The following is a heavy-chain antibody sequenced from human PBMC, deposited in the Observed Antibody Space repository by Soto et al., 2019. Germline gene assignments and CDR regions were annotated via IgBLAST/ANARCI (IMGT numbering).Heavy chain of an antibody. D-gene: IGHD3-3*01. J-gene: IGHJ6*03. CDR3: TRRTFWSAFGYYYMDV. Sequence: EVQLLESGGGLVQPGGSLKLSCAASGFTFSGYAMHWVRQAPGKGLEWVGRIRSKADSYETADAASVKGRFTISRDESKNTAYLQMNSLKTEDTAVYYCTRRTFWSAFGYYYMDVWGKGTMVTVSS. CDR1: GFTFSGYA. CDR2: IRSKADSYET. V-gene: IGHV3-73*01.